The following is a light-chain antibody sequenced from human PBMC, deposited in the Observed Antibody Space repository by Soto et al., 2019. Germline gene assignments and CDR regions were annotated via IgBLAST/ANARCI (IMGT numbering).Light chain of an antibody. CDR1: QSVDIN. V-gene: IGKV3-15*01. CDR2: GAS. Sequence: EIVMTQSPATLSVSPGERDTLSCRASQSVDINLAWYQKKAGQAPRLLIYGASTRATAIPARFSGSGSGTEFTLTISSLESEDFAVYFCQQYGDRPRTFGKGTKVDIK. CDR3: QQYGDRPRT. J-gene: IGKJ1*01.